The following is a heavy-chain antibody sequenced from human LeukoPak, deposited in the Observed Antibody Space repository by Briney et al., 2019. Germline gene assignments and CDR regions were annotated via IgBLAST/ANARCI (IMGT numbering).Heavy chain of an antibody. V-gene: IGHV3-23*01. CDR2: ISGSGGST. Sequence: GGSLKLSCAASGFTFSSYAMRRVRQAPGKGVEGVSAISGSGGSTYYADSVKGRFTISRDNSQNTLYLQMNSLRAEDTAVYYCAKVGSGYCQGYWGQGTLVTVSS. CDR3: AKVGSGYCQGY. D-gene: IGHD3-22*01. J-gene: IGHJ4*02. CDR1: GFTFSSYA.